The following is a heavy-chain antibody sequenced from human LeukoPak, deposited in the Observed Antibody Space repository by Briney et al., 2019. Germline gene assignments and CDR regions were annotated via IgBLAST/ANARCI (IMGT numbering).Heavy chain of an antibody. CDR1: GFTFSSYG. D-gene: IGHD2-15*01. V-gene: IGHV3-33*01. Sequence: PGRSLRLSCAASGFTFSSYGIHWVRQAPGKGLEWVAVTWYDGSNRYYADSVKGRFTISRDNSKNTLYLEMNSLRAEDTAVYYCARDAARMYYFDYWGQGTLVTVFS. CDR3: ARDAARMYYFDY. J-gene: IGHJ4*02. CDR2: TWYDGSNR.